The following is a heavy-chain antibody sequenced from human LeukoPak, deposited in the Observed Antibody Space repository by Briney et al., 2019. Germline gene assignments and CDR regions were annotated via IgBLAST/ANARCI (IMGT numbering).Heavy chain of an antibody. J-gene: IGHJ5*02. Sequence: SQTLSLTFAISGDSVSRNTAAWNWIRQSPSRGLEWLGRTYYRSKWYNDYAVSVKSRITINPDTSKNQFSLQLNSVTPEDTAVYYCASQIKSGYDSWGQGTLVTVSS. CDR2: TYYRSKWYN. CDR1: GDSVSRNTAA. V-gene: IGHV6-1*01. CDR3: ASQIKSGYDS. D-gene: IGHD5-12*01.